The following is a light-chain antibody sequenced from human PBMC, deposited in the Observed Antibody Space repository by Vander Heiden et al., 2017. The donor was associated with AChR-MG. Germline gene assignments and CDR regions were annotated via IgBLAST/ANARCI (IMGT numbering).Light chain of an antibody. CDR1: NIGSKN. J-gene: IGLJ1*01. Sequence: SYELTQPLSVSVALGQTARMTCEGNNIGSKNVHWYQQKPGQAPVLGIYRDNNRPSGIPERFSGSNSGTTATLTISTAQAGDEAYYYCQEWDSSTEVFGTGTKVTVL. CDR3: QEWDSSTEV. V-gene: IGLV3-9*01. CDR2: RDN.